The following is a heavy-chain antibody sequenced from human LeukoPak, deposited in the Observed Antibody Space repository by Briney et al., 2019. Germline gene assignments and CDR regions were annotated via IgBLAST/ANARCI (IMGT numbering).Heavy chain of an antibody. CDR1: GFTFDDYT. CDR3: AKDSHSSSVFYYYYYYMDV. J-gene: IGHJ6*03. D-gene: IGHD6-6*01. Sequence: GGSLRLSCAASGFTFDDYTMHWVRQAPGKGLEWVSLISWDGGSTYYADSVKGRFTISRDNSKNTLYLQMNSLRAEDTAVYYCAKDSHSSSVFYYYYYYMDVWGKGTTVTVSS. V-gene: IGHV3-43*01. CDR2: ISWDGGST.